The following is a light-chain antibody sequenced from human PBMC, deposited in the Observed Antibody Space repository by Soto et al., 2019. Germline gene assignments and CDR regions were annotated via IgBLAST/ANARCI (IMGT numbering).Light chain of an antibody. J-gene: IGKJ1*01. CDR3: QQYATSPWT. V-gene: IGKV3-20*01. CDR2: GAS. CDR1: QTVDTTY. Sequence: EIVLPQSPGTLSLSPGERATLSCRASQTVDTTYLAWYQQIPGQAPRLLIYGASTRATGIPDRFSGSGSGTDFTLTISRLDPEDSAVYYCQQYATSPWTFGQGTKVEIK.